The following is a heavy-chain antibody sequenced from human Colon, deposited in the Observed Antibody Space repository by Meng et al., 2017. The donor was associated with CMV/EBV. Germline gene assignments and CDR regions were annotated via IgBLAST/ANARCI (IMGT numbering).Heavy chain of an antibody. D-gene: IGHD1-26*01. CDR2: IWYDGSNK. CDR3: ARGAGEARASPDY. CDR1: GFTFRNYA. V-gene: IGHV3-30*04. J-gene: IGHJ4*02. Sequence: AYGFTFRNYAMHWVRQAPGKGLEWVAVIWYDGSNKYYADSVKGRFTISRDNSKNTLYLQMNSLRPDDTAVYYCARGAGEARASPDYWGQGTLVTVSS.